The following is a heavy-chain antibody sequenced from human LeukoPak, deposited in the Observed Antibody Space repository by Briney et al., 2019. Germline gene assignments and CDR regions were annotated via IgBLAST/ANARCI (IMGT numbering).Heavy chain of an antibody. V-gene: IGHV1-69*13. D-gene: IGHD3-22*01. J-gene: IGHJ1*01. CDR1: GGTFSSYA. CDR2: IIPIFGTA. Sequence: ASVKVSCKASGGTFSSYAISWVRQAPGQGLEWMGGIIPIFGTANYAQKFQGRVTITADESTSTAYMELSSLRSEDTAVYYCARPQDPYYYDRSGYYTYFQHWGQGTLVTVSS. CDR3: ARPQDPYYYDRSGYYTYFQH.